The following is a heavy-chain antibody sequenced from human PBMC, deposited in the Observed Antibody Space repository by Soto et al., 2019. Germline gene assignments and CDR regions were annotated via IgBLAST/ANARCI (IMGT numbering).Heavy chain of an antibody. J-gene: IGHJ4*02. CDR1: GFTFSSDG. Sequence: QVQLVESGGGVDQPGRSLRLSCAASGFTFSSDGMHWVRQAPVKGLEWVAVIWYDGSNKYYADSVKGRFTISRDNSTNTLYLKMNSLRAEDTAVYYCASSLGYSYGYILDYWGQGTLVTVSS. CDR3: ASSLGYSYGYILDY. CDR2: IWYDGSNK. V-gene: IGHV3-33*01. D-gene: IGHD5-18*01.